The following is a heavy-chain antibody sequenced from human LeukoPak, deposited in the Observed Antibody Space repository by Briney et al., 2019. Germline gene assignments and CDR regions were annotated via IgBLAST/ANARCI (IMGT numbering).Heavy chain of an antibody. V-gene: IGHV3-21*01. D-gene: IGHD5-18*01. J-gene: IGHJ4*02. Sequence: GGSLRLSCAASGFTFSSYSMNWVRQAPGKGLEWVSSISSSSSYIYYADSVKGRFTISRDNAKNSLYLRMNSLRAEDTAVYYCARDTAMVPILDYWGQGTLVTVSS. CDR1: GFTFSSYS. CDR2: ISSSSSYI. CDR3: ARDTAMVPILDY.